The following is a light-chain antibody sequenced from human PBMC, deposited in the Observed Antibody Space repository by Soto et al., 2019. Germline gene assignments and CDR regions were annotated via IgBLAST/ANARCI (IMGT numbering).Light chain of an antibody. CDR2: GDN. CDR3: QSYDSSLNRV. Sequence: QAVVTQPPSVSGVPGQRITISCTGSSSNIGARYDVHWYRQLPGAAPKLLLLGDNNRPSGVPDRFSGSKSGTSASLAITGLQADDEADYYCQSYDSSLNRVFGTWTKLTVL. V-gene: IGLV1-40*01. J-gene: IGLJ1*01. CDR1: SSNIGARYD.